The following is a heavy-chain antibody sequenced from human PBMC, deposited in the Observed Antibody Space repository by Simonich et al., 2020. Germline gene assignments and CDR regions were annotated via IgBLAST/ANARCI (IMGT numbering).Heavy chain of an antibody. CDR2: MKPNSDNT. J-gene: IGHJ4*02. Sequence: QVQLVQSGAEVKKPGASVKVSCTASGYTFTSYDINWVRQATGQGLGWSEWMKPNSDNTGNAQKFQGRVTITRNTSISTAYMELSSLRSEDTAVYYCARTYSGSYYYFDYWGQGTLVTVSS. V-gene: IGHV1-8*03. D-gene: IGHD1-26*01. CDR3: ARTYSGSYYYFDY. CDR1: GYTFTSYD.